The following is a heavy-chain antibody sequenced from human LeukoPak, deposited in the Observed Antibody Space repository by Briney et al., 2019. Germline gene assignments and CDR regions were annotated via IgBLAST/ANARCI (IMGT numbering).Heavy chain of an antibody. CDR2: ISSGSSAI. CDR3: ARGFDNLGSGWYSY. V-gene: IGHV3-21*01. CDR1: GFTFTTYS. D-gene: IGHD6-19*01. J-gene: IGHJ4*02. Sequence: GGSLRLSCEASGFTFTTYSMTWVRQAPGKGLEWVSIISSGSSAIFSADALKGRFTISRDDAKNLLYLDMNSLRAEDTAVYYCARGFDNLGSGWYSYWGQGTQVTVSS.